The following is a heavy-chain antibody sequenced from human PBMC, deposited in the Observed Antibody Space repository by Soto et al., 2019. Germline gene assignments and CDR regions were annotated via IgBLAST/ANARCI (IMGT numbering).Heavy chain of an antibody. CDR3: SGRDSRADSYYGLDV. CDR2: ISCDGGSR. D-gene: IGHD3-10*01. J-gene: IGHJ6*02. Sequence: EVQLVESGGGLVQPGRSLRLSCVASGFTFDAYAMHWVRQAPGKGLEWVSGISCDGGSRCYADSVKGRFTIYRDNAKYSLYLQMNSLRVEDTALYCCSGRDSRADSYYGLDVWGQGTTVTVSS. V-gene: IGHV3-9*01. CDR1: GFTFDAYA.